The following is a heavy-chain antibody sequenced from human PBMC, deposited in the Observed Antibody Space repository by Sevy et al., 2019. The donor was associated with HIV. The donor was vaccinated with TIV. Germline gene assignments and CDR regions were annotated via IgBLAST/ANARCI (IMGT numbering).Heavy chain of an antibody. CDR1: GFTFSDYY. V-gene: IGHV3-11*01. CDR3: ARDYCSSTSCYMYYYYYYGMDV. CDR2: ISSSGSTI. D-gene: IGHD2-2*02. Sequence: GGSLRLSCAASGFTFSDYYMSWIRQAPGKGLEWVSYISSSGSTIYYADSVKGRFTISRDNAKNSLYLQMNSLRAEDTAVYYCARDYCSSTSCYMYYYYYYGMDVWSQGTTVTVSS. J-gene: IGHJ6*02.